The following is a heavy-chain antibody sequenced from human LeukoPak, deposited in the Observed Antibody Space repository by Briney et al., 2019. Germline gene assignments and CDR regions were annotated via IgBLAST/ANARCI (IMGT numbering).Heavy chain of an antibody. Sequence: SETLSLTCSVSGGSISSHYWIWFRQPPGKGLEWIGHRHDSGSSNYNPSLKSRVTISIDTSKDQFSLKLSSVTAADTAVYYCARGYVYEYVWGSYRRQYYFDYWGQGTLVTVSS. V-gene: IGHV4-59*11. D-gene: IGHD3-16*02. J-gene: IGHJ4*02. CDR3: ARGYVYEYVWGSYRRQYYFDY. CDR1: GGSISSHY. CDR2: RHDSGSS.